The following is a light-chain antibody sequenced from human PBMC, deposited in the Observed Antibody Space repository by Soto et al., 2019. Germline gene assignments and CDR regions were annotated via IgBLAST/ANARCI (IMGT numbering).Light chain of an antibody. V-gene: IGKV1-5*01. CDR1: QDIASW. CDR3: QQLSGYPWT. CDR2: AAS. Sequence: DIQMTQSPSTLSASVGDIFTITCRASQDIASWLAWYQQTPGKAPKLLIYAASTLQSGVPSRFSGRGSGTDFTLTISSLQPEDFATYSCQQLSGYPWTFGQGTKVDIK. J-gene: IGKJ1*01.